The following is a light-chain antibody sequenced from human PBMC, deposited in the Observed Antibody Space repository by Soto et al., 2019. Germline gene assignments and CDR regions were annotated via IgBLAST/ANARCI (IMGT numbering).Light chain of an antibody. CDR2: DDS. Sequence: SELTQPPSVSVTPGQTARITCGGNRIGSKSVHWFQQKPGHAPVLVVHDDSDRPSGIPERFSGSNSGGTATLTISRVEAGDEADYYCQVWDSRDDHRVFGGRTMVTVL. CDR3: QVWDSRDDHRV. CDR1: RIGSKS. J-gene: IGLJ2*01. V-gene: IGLV3-21*02.